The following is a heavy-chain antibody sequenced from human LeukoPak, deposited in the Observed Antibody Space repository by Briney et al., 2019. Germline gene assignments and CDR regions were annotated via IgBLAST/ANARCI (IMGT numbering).Heavy chain of an antibody. V-gene: IGHV4-59*01. D-gene: IGHD3-10*01. Sequence: SETLSLTCTVSGGSISSYYWSWIRQPPGKGLEWIGYIYYSGSTNYNPSVKSRVTISVDTSKNQFSLKLSSVTAADTAVYYCARQAMVRGGSWFDPWGQGTLVTVSS. J-gene: IGHJ5*02. CDR1: GGSISSYY. CDR3: ARQAMVRGGSWFDP. CDR2: IYYSGST.